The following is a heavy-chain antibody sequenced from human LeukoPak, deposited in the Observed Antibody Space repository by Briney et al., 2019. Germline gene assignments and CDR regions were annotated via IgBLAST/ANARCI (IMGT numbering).Heavy chain of an antibody. CDR1: GGSISSSSYY. D-gene: IGHD6-6*01. CDR2: IYYSGST. J-gene: IGHJ4*02. Sequence: PSETLSLTCTVSGGSISSSSYYWGWLRQPPGKGLEWIGSIYYSGSTYYNPSLKSRVTISVDTSKNQFSLKLSSVTAADTAVYYCARQHRPSGWYSSSSLDYWGQGTLVTVSS. CDR3: ARQHRPSGWYSSSSLDY. V-gene: IGHV4-39*01.